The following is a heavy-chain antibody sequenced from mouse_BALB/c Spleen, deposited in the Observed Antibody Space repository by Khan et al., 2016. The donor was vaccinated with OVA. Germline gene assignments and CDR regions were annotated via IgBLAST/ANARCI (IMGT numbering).Heavy chain of an antibody. CDR2: ISYSGGT. CDR1: GYSITSCYA. D-gene: IGHD1-1*01. V-gene: IGHV3-2*02. J-gene: IGHJ2*01. Sequence: VQLKESGPGLVKPSQSLSLTCTVTGYSITSCYAWNWIRQFPGNKLEWMGYISYSGGTSYTPSLKSRISITRDTSKNQFFLQLNSVTTEDTATYYCARGNYYGYYFDYWGQGTTLTVSS. CDR3: ARGNYYGYYFDY.